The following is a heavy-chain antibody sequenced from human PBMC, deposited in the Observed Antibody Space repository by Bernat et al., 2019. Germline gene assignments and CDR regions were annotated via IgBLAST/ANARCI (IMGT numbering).Heavy chain of an antibody. CDR2: INPNDAST. CDR1: GYRFINNY. Sequence: QVQLVQSGAEVKKPGASVKVSCKASGYRFINNYMNWVRQAPGQGLEWMGVINPNDASTSYAQKFQGRVTMTRDTSTSTVKMELSSLRSEDTAVYYCARDAYGSSQDAFDIWGQGTMVTVSS. CDR3: ARDAYGSSQDAFDI. V-gene: IGHV1-46*01. J-gene: IGHJ3*02. D-gene: IGHD6-6*01.